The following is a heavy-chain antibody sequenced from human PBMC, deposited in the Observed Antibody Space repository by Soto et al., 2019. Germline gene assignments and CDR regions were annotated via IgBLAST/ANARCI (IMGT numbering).Heavy chain of an antibody. D-gene: IGHD2-15*01. Sequence: QVQLVQSGAEVKKPGSSVKVSCKASGGGFNSYAFSWVRQAPGQGLEWMGALIPSFGTANYAQKFKRRVTITADESTTTVYMDLSSLTPDDTAMYFCARAGDCSGGSCYSFILDYWGQGTQVTVSS. V-gene: IGHV1-69*01. CDR3: ARAGDCSGGSCYSFILDY. CDR2: LIPSFGTA. CDR1: GGGFNSYA. J-gene: IGHJ4*02.